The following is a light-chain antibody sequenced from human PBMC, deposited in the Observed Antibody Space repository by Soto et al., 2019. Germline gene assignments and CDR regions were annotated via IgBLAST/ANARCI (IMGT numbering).Light chain of an antibody. J-gene: IGKJ3*01. Sequence: DVVMAQTPLSLSVTPGQPASISCKSSESLLHSNGGTYLYWYVQKPGQPPQVLIYEVSNRFSGVPSRFSGSGSGTDFTLETSRVEAEDAGVYYCMQSSELPFTFGPGTKVEIK. CDR3: MQSSELPFT. CDR1: ESLLHSNGGTY. CDR2: EVS. V-gene: IGKV2D-29*01.